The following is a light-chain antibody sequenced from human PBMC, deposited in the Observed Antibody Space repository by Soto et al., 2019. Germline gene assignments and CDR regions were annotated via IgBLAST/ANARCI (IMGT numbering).Light chain of an antibody. J-gene: IGLJ1*01. V-gene: IGLV2-14*01. CDR1: SRDVGAHNS. CDR3: LSYSIRGTPLYI. Sequence: QSALTQPASVSGSPGQSIAISCTGTSRDVGAHNSVSWYQQHPGKVPKLLIYDVTKRPSGVSPRFSGSKSGNTASLTISGLHAEDEAVYYCLSYSIRGTPLYIFGTGTKVTVL. CDR2: DVT.